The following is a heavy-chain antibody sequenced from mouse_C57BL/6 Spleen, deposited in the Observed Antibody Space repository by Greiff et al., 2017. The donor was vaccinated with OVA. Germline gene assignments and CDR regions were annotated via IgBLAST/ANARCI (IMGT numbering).Heavy chain of an antibody. Sequence: EVQGVESGGGLVQPGGSMKLSCAASGFTFSDAWMDWVRQSPEKGLEWVAEIRNKANNHATYYAESVKGRFTISRDDSKSSVYLQMNSLRAEDTGIYYCTRTPYYYGSSGYFDVWGTGTTVTVSS. CDR3: TRTPYYYGSSGYFDV. J-gene: IGHJ1*03. CDR2: IRNKANNHAT. CDR1: GFTFSDAW. V-gene: IGHV6-6*01. D-gene: IGHD1-1*01.